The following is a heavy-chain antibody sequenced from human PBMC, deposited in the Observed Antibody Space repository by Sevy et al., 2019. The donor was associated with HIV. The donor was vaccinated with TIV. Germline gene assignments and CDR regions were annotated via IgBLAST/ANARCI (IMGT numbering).Heavy chain of an antibody. CDR1: GSTLTKLS. CDR3: ATTKDYYDSSGSPFDY. Sequence: ASVKVSCKVSGSTLTKLSMHWVRQVPGKGLEWMVSFDPEDGETIYSRKFQGRVTMTEDTSTDTAYMVLSSLRSEDTAVYYCATTKDYYDSSGSPFDYWGQGTLVTV. J-gene: IGHJ4*02. CDR2: FDPEDGET. D-gene: IGHD3-22*01. V-gene: IGHV1-24*01.